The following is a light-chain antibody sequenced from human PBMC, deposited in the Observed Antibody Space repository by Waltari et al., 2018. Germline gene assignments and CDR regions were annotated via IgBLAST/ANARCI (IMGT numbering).Light chain of an antibody. J-gene: IGLJ2*01. Sequence: QSALTQPASVSGSPGQSITIPCTGTSADIGGFDSVSWYQQRPGKAPKLIIFEVSNRASGISNRFSGSKSGSTASLTISGLQTEDDSDYYCSSYSTTSTLVVFGGGTKVTVL. CDR3: SSYSTTSTLVV. V-gene: IGLV2-14*01. CDR2: EVS. CDR1: SADIGGFDS.